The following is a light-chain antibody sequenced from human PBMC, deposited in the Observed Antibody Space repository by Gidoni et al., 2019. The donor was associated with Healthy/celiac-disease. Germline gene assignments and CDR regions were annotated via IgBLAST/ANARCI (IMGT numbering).Light chain of an antibody. CDR3: QQSYSTPPWT. V-gene: IGKV1-39*01. J-gene: IGKJ1*01. CDR1: QSISSY. Sequence: DIQMTQSPSSLSASVGDRVTITCRASQSISSYLNWYQQKPGKAPKLLIYAASSLQSGVPSRFSGSGSGTDFTLTISSLHPEYFATYYCQQSYSTPPWTFGQGTKVEIK. CDR2: AAS.